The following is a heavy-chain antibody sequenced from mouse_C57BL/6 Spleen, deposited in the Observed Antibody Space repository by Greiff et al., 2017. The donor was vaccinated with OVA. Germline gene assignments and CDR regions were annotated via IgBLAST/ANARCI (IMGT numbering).Heavy chain of an antibody. Sequence: VQLQQSGPALVKPSQPVSLPCTVTGYSITNGNHWWHWIRQVSGSKLEWIGYISYSGSTARNPSIKSRLSITRDTSKNQLFLQLNSVTTEDITTYDCAGEMLYDGYSYYDVWGTGTTVTVSS. CDR1: GYSITNGNHW. D-gene: IGHD2-3*01. CDR3: AGEMLYDGYSYYDV. CDR2: ISYSGST. J-gene: IGHJ1*03. V-gene: IGHV3-4*01.